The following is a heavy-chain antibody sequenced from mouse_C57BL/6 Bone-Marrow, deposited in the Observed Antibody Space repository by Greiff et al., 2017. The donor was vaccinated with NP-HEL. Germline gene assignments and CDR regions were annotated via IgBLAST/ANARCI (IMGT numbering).Heavy chain of an antibody. CDR2: ILPGSGST. CDR3: ASIIYYYGSSTEYFDY. J-gene: IGHJ2*01. Sequence: VMLVESGAELMKPGASVKLSCKATGYTFTGYWIEWVKQRPGHGLEWIGEILPGSGSTNYNEKFKGKATFTADTSSNTAYMQLSSLTTEDSAIYYCASIIYYYGSSTEYFDYWGQGTTLTVSS. V-gene: IGHV1-9*01. CDR1: GYTFTGYW. D-gene: IGHD1-1*01.